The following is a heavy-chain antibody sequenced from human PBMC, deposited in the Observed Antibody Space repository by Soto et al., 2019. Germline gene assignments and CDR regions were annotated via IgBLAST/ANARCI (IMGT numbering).Heavy chain of an antibody. D-gene: IGHD6-19*01. V-gene: IGHV4-4*07. J-gene: IGHJ6*02. CDR3: ARDREAGYNFYYGMDV. Sequence: KSSETLSLTCSVSGADINTCFWTWIRQPAGKGLEWIGRIYTSASINYNPSLKGRVTLSVDTSTNQVSLRLASVTAADTAIYYCARDREAGYNFYYGMDVWGQGTTVTVSS. CDR1: GADINTCF. CDR2: IYTSASI.